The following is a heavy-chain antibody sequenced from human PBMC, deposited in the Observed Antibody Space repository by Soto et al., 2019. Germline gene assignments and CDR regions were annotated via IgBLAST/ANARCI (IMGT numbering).Heavy chain of an antibody. CDR1: GYTFSDFD. J-gene: IGHJ6*01. CDR3: ARGNPFNYAGFEV. V-gene: IGHV1-8*01. CDR2: MNAKSGDT. D-gene: IGHD3-16*01. Sequence: QVHLEQSGAEVKRPGASVKVSCKASGYTFSDFDINWLRQASGQGPEWMGWMNAKSGDTFFAQRFQGKFNMTWDTSLSQGYMEVGRLKSDGTAMYYCARGNPFNYAGFEVWGQGATVAVSS.